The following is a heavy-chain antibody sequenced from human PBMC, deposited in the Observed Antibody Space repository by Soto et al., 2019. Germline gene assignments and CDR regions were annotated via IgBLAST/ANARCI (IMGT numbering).Heavy chain of an antibody. CDR3: ASGPVGAFDI. CDR1: GGSFSNYA. CDR2: IVPGFGRA. Sequence: QVQLVQSGAAVKKPGSSVKVSCEASGGSFSNYALSWVRQAPGQGLEWMGGIVPGFGRANYAQNLQGRVTITADRSTSTAYMELGSLRSEDTALYYCASGPVGAFDIWGQGTMVTVSS. D-gene: IGHD1-26*01. J-gene: IGHJ3*02. V-gene: IGHV1-69*06.